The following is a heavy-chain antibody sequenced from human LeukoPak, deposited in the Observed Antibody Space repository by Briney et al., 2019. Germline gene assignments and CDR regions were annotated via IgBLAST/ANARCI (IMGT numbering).Heavy chain of an antibody. CDR2: IDSNGGRT. V-gene: IGHV3-64D*06. Sequence: PGGSLRLSCSASGFTFSNYAMHWVRQAPGKGLEYVSGIDSNGGRTYYADSVKGRSTISGDNSKNTLYLQMSSLRAEDTALYYCVKDMAAAGIQYFDYWGQGTLVTVSS. D-gene: IGHD6-13*01. J-gene: IGHJ4*02. CDR1: GFTFSNYA. CDR3: VKDMAAAGIQYFDY.